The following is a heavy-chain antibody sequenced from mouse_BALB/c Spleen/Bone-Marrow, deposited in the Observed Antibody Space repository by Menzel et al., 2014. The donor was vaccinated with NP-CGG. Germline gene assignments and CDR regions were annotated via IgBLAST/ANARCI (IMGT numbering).Heavy chain of an antibody. Sequence: DVKLQESGGGLVQPGRSLKLSCAASGFDFSSYWMSWVRQAPGKGLEWIGEINPDSSTINYTPSLKDKFIISRDNAKNTLYLQMSKVRSEDTALYYCARPEDYGPFAYWGQGTLVTVSA. CDR3: ARPEDYGPFAY. D-gene: IGHD1-2*01. CDR2: INPDSSTI. CDR1: GFDFSSYW. V-gene: IGHV4-1*02. J-gene: IGHJ3*01.